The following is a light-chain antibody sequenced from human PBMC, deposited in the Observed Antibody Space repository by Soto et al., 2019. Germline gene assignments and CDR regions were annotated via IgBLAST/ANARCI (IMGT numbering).Light chain of an antibody. J-gene: IGLJ1*01. CDR1: SSDVGGYNY. V-gene: IGLV2-14*03. CDR3: SSYTSINSYV. CDR2: YVS. Sequence: QSVLTQPASVSGSPGQSITISCTGTSSDVGGYNYVSWYQQHPGKAPKLMIYYVSHRPSGVSNRFSGSKSGNTASLTISGFQAEDEADYYCSSYTSINSYVFGTGTKLTVL.